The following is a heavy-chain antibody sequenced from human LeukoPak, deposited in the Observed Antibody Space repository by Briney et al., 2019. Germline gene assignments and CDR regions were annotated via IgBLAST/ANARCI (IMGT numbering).Heavy chain of an antibody. CDR2: IIPIFGTA. J-gene: IGHJ6*02. V-gene: IGHV1-69*13. D-gene: IGHD3-9*01. Sequence: SVKVSCRASGGTFSSYAISWVRQAPGQGLEWMGGIIPIFGTANYAQKFQGRVTITADESTSTAYMELSSLRSEDTAVYYCASRDYDILTGPGGYYGMDVWGQGTTVTVSS. CDR3: ASRDYDILTGPGGYYGMDV. CDR1: GGTFSSYA.